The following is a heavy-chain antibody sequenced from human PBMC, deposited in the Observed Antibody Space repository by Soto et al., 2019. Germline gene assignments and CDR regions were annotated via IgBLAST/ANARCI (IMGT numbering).Heavy chain of an antibody. V-gene: IGHV1-2*02. CDR1: GYTFTGYY. J-gene: IGHJ6*02. CDR3: ARAYTELRYFDWLVYYYYGMDV. CDR2: INPNSGGT. Sequence: GASVKVSCKASGYTFTGYYMHWVRQAPGQGLEWMGWINPNSGGTNYAQKFQGRVTMTRDTSISTAYMELCRLRSDDTAVYYCARAYTELRYFDWLVYYYYGMDVWGQGTTVTVSS. D-gene: IGHD3-9*01.